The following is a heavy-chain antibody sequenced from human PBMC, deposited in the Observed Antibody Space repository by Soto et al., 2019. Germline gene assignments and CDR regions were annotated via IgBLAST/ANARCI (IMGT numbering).Heavy chain of an antibody. Sequence: SETLSLTCSVSGGSINRSPYYWDWIRQSPGKGLEWIGSIYETGRTNHNPLLKSRVTMTVDTSRNQFSLKLSSVTAADTAVYYCARGGAIFWWSLAISFDYWGQGTLVTVSS. J-gene: IGHJ4*02. CDR2: IYETGRT. D-gene: IGHD3-9*01. CDR3: ARGGAIFWWSLAISFDY. CDR1: GGSINRSPYY. V-gene: IGHV4-39*01.